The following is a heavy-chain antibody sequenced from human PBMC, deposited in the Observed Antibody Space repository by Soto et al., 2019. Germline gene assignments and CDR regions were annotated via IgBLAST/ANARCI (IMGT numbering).Heavy chain of an antibody. CDR1: GFTFSSYG. D-gene: IGHD2-21*01. CDR2: ISYDGSNK. CDR3: AKDGPIAMSDY. J-gene: IGHJ4*02. Sequence: QVQLLESGGGVVQPGRSLRLSCAASGFTFSSYGMHWVRQAPGKGLEWVAFISYDGSNKYHADSVKGRFSISRDNSKNTLYLQMNSLRGEDTAVYYCAKDGPIAMSDYWGQGTLVTVSS. V-gene: IGHV3-30*18.